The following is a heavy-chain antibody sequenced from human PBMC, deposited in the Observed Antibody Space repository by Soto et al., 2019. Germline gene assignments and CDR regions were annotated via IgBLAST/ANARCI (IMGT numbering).Heavy chain of an antibody. Sequence: TSETLSLTCTVSGGSITTGGYYWSWIRQLPGKGLEWIGHRYYSESTYYNPSLKSRVSISLDTSKNQFSLKLSFVTAADTAMYYCARTKCSGGSCYSWSLDYWGQGTPVTVSS. J-gene: IGHJ4*02. D-gene: IGHD2-15*01. CDR1: GGSITTGGYY. CDR2: RYYSEST. V-gene: IGHV4-31*03. CDR3: ARTKCSGGSCYSWSLDY.